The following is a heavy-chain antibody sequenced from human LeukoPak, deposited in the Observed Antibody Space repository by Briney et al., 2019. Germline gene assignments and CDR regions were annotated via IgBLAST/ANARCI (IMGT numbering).Heavy chain of an antibody. CDR3: AGGVNY. D-gene: IGHD3-16*01. V-gene: IGHV3-23*01. CDR1: GFTFSAYA. J-gene: IGHJ4*02. Sequence: GGSLRLSCAASGFTFSAYAMSWVRQAPGKGLEWVSGISTSGDSTYYADSVKGRFTISRDNSKNTLYLQMNSPRAEDTAVYYCAGGVNYWGQGTLVTVSS. CDR2: ISTSGDST.